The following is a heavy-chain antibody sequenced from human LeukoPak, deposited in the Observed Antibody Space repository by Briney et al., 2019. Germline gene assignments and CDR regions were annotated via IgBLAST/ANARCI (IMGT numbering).Heavy chain of an antibody. CDR1: GGSISSGGYS. J-gene: IGHJ6*03. V-gene: IGHV4-30-4*07. Sequence: PSETLSLTCAVSGGSISSGGYSWSWIRQPPGKGLEWIGYIYYSGSTYYNPSLKSRVTISVDTSKNQFSLKLSSVTAADTAVYYCARGLKQLGYYCYYYMDVWGKGTTVTVSS. CDR3: ARGLKQLGYYCYYYMDV. D-gene: IGHD6-13*01. CDR2: IYYSGST.